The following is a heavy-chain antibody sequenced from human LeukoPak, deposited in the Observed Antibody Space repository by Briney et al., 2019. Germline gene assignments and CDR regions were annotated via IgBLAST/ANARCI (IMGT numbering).Heavy chain of an antibody. CDR2: IYYSGST. V-gene: IGHV4-61*08. J-gene: IGHJ3*02. Sequence: SETLSLTCTVSGGSISSGDYYWSWVRQPPGKGLEWIGYIYYSGSTNYNPSLKSRVTISVDTSKNQFSLKLSSVTAADTAVYYCARHFTDDAFDIWGQGTMVTVSS. CDR3: ARHFTDDAFDI. D-gene: IGHD2-8*02. CDR1: GGSISSGDYY.